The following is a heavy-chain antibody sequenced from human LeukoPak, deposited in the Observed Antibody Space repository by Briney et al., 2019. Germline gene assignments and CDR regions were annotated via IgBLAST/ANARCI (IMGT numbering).Heavy chain of an antibody. CDR1: GFTVSSNY. V-gene: IGHV3-53*01. D-gene: IGHD3-22*01. CDR3: ARDGSGYYDSSGIDY. Sequence: GGSLRLSCAASGFTVSSNYMSWVRQAPGKGLEWVSVIYSGGSTYYADSVKGRFTISRDNSKNTLYLQMNSLRAEDTAVYYCARDGSGYYDSSGIDYWGQGTLVTVSS. CDR2: IYSGGST. J-gene: IGHJ4*02.